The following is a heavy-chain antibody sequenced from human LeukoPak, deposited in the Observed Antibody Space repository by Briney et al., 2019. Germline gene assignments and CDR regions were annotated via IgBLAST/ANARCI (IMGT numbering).Heavy chain of an antibody. Sequence: PSETLSLTCTVSGGSISSGDYYWSWIRQPPGKGLEWIGYIYYSGSTYYNPSLKSRVTISVDTSKIQFSLKLSSVTAADTAVYYCARIEQLVYFDYWGQGTLVTVSS. CDR2: IYYSGST. D-gene: IGHD6-13*01. CDR1: GGSISSGDYY. CDR3: ARIEQLVYFDY. J-gene: IGHJ4*02. V-gene: IGHV4-30-4*08.